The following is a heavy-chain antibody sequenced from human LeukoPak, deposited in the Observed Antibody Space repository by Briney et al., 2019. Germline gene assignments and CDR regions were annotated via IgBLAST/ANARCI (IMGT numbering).Heavy chain of an antibody. CDR2: IYYSGSA. CDR3: ARGGSSWSYYFDY. J-gene: IGHJ4*02. D-gene: IGHD6-13*01. CDR1: GGSINSSSYS. V-gene: IGHV4-39*07. Sequence: SETLSLTCTVSGGSINSSSYSWGWIRQPPGKGLEGIGTIYYSGSAYYNPSLKSRVTISLDTSRNHFCLKLTSVTAADTAVYYCARGGSSWSYYFDYWGQGTLVTVSS.